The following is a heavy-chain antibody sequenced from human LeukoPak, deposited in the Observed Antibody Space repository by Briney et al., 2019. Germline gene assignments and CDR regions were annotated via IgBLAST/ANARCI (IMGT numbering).Heavy chain of an antibody. CDR1: GYTFTSYA. CDR3: ASSYQTLFYFDY. Sequence: ASAKVSCKASGYTFTSYAMHWVRQAPGQRLEWMGWINAGNGNTKYSQKFQGRVTITRDTSASTAYMELSSLRSEDTAVYYCASSYQTLFYFDYWGQGTLVTVSS. D-gene: IGHD5-18*01. CDR2: INAGNGNT. V-gene: IGHV1-3*01. J-gene: IGHJ4*02.